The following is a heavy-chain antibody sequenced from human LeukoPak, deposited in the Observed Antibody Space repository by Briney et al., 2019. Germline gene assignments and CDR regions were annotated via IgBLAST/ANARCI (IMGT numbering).Heavy chain of an antibody. J-gene: IGHJ3*02. CDR3: AGAPQRRAFDI. Sequence: PGGSLRLSCAASGFTVSSYYMSWVRQAPGKGLEWVSDIYSGGSTYYADSVKGRFTLSRDNSKNTLYLQMNSLRAEDTAVYYCAGAPQRRAFDIWGQGTMVTVSS. CDR2: IYSGGST. CDR1: GFTVSSYY. V-gene: IGHV3-53*01.